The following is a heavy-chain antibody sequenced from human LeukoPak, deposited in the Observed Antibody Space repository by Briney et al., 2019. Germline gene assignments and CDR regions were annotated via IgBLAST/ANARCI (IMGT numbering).Heavy chain of an antibody. D-gene: IGHD5-18*01. CDR1: GLTFSSYW. V-gene: IGHV3-74*01. J-gene: IGHJ6*02. CDR2: INSDGSST. Sequence: GGSLRLSCAASGLTFSSYWMHWVRQAPGKGLVWVSRINSDGSSTSYADSVKGRFTISRDNAKNTLYLQMNSLRAEDTAVYYCAREKTAMVTNYYYGMDVWGQGTTVTVSS. CDR3: AREKTAMVTNYYYGMDV.